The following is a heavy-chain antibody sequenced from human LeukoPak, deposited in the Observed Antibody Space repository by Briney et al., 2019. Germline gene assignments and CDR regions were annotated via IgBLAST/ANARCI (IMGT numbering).Heavy chain of an antibody. CDR3: ARDHYYDSSGYYPHFDY. D-gene: IGHD3-22*01. CDR1: GGTFSSYA. Sequence: ASVKVSCKASGGTFSSYAISWVRQAPGQRLEWMGWINAGNGNTKYSQKFQGRVTITRDTSASTAYMELSSLRSEDTAVYYCARDHYYDSSGYYPHFDYWGQGTLVTVSS. CDR2: INAGNGNT. J-gene: IGHJ4*02. V-gene: IGHV1-3*01.